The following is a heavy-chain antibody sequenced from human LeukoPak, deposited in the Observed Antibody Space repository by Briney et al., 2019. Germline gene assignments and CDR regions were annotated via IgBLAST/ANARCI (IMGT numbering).Heavy chain of an antibody. D-gene: IGHD3-22*01. CDR3: ARGVSYYDSSGYYNEYFQH. Sequence: SETLSLTCTVSGGSISSYYWSWIRQPPGKGLEWIGYIYYSGSTNYNPPLKSRVTISVDTSKNQFSLKLSSVTAADTAVYYCARGVSYYDSSGYYNEYFQHWGQGTLVTVSS. CDR1: GGSISSYY. J-gene: IGHJ1*01. CDR2: IYYSGST. V-gene: IGHV4-59*08.